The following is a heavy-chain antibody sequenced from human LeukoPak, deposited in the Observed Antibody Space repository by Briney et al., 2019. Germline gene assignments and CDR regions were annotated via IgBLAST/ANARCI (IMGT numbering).Heavy chain of an antibody. Sequence: GSLGLSCAASGFTFSSYEMNWVRQPPGKGLEWIGNIYYSGNTSYNPSLKSRVIISIDTSKNQFSLKLSSVTAADTAVYYCARVAAKTVDYWGQGTLVIVSS. CDR3: ARVAAKTVDY. D-gene: IGHD2-15*01. J-gene: IGHJ4*02. V-gene: IGHV4-59*12. CDR2: IYYSGNT. CDR1: GFTFSSYE.